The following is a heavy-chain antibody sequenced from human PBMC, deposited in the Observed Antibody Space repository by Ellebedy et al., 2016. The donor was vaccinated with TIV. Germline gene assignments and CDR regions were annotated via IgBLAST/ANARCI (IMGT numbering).Heavy chain of an antibody. D-gene: IGHD6-6*01. CDR3: ARVSVDVVIGYHYFYMDI. CDR2: ISAYNGDI. CDR1: GYTFTSFG. J-gene: IGHJ6*03. V-gene: IGHV1-18*01. Sequence: ASVKVSCXASGYTFTSFGLSWVRQAPGQGLEWMGWISAYNGDINYAQNFQGRVAMTTDTAMSTVYVDLRSLRSDDTAVYYCARVSVDVVIGYHYFYMDIWGKGTTVTVSS.